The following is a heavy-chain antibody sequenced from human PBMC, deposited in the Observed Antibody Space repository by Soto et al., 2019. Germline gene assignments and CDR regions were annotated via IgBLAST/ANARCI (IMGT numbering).Heavy chain of an antibody. J-gene: IGHJ4*02. CDR1: GFTFSRYA. CDR3: AKRGAGPYFDY. D-gene: IGHD6-19*01. CDR2: ISGSGEST. V-gene: IGHV3-23*01. Sequence: EVPLLESGGGLVQPGGSLRLSCAASGFTFSRYALSWVRQAPGKGLEWVSVISGSGESTDYADSVKGWPTISSDNSKNTLSLQMSSRRAEDTAVYHCAKRGAGPYFDYWGQGTLVNVSS.